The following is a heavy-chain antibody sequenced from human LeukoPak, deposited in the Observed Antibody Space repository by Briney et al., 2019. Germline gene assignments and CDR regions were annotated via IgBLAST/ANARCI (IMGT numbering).Heavy chain of an antibody. Sequence: SETLSLTCAVYGGSFSGYYWSWIRQPPGKGLEWIGEINHSGSTNYNPSLKSRVTISVDTSKNQFSLKLSSVTAADTAVYYCARRTGVFYGSGSYYNVGRFDYWGQGTLVTISS. CDR2: INHSGST. CDR1: GGSFSGYY. J-gene: IGHJ4*02. D-gene: IGHD3-10*01. CDR3: ARRTGVFYGSGSYYNVGRFDY. V-gene: IGHV4-34*01.